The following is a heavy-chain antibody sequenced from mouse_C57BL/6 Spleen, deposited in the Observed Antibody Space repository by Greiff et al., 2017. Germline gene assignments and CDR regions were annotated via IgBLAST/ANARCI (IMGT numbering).Heavy chain of an antibody. CDR3: AVCASMYDAMDY. V-gene: IGHV1-76*01. J-gene: IGHJ4*01. CDR1: GYTFTDYY. CDR2: IYPGSGNT. D-gene: IGHD2-10*02. Sequence: VKLVESGAELVRPGASVKLSCKASGYTFTDYYINWVKQRPGQGLEWIARIYPGSGNTYYNQKFKGKATLTAEKSTSTAYLQLSSLTSEDSAVYFCAVCASMYDAMDYWGQGTSVTVSS.